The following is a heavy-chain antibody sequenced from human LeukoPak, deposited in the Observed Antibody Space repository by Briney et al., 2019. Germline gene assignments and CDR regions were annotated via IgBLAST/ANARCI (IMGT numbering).Heavy chain of an antibody. CDR2: VYAGGAT. V-gene: IGHV3-53*01. J-gene: IGHJ5*02. Sequence: GGSLRLSCAASDFSVTDNYVTWVRQAPGKGLQWVSSVYAGGATYYADSVRGRFTIPRDKSKNTVYLQMTSLRVEDTAVYYCARDRRENWFDPWGQGTLVTVSS. CDR1: DFSVTDNY. CDR3: ARDRRENWFDP.